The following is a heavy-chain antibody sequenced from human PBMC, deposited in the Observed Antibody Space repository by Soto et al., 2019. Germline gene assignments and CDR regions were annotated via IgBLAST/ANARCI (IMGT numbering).Heavy chain of an antibody. J-gene: IGHJ6*01. CDR3: ARETVAVAGTHYGMDV. V-gene: IGHV1-18*01. CDR1: GYTFTSYG. Sequence: DSVKVSCKASGYTFTSYGISWVRQARGQGLEWMGWISAYNGNTNYAQKLQGRVTMTTDTSTSTAYMELRSLRSDDTAVYYCARETVAVAGTHYGMDVWGQGNKVTVSA. CDR2: ISAYNGNT. D-gene: IGHD6-19*01.